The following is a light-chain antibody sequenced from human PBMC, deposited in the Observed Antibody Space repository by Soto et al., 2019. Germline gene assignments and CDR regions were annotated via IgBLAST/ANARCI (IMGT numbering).Light chain of an antibody. CDR3: VSFTTSRSYV. V-gene: IGLV2-14*03. CDR1: SSYVGAYIF. Sequence: QSALTQPASVSGSPGQSITISCTGTSSYVGAYIFVSWYQQHPGKAPKLMIYDIINRPSGVSNRFSGSKSGNTASLTISGLQAEDEADYYCVSFTTSRSYVFGTGTKVTVL. J-gene: IGLJ1*01. CDR2: DII.